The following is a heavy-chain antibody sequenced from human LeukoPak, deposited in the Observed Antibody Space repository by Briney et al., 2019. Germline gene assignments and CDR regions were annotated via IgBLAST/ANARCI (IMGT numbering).Heavy chain of an antibody. CDR2: INPSGGST. V-gene: IGHV1-46*01. Sequence: ASVKVSCKASGYTFTSYYMHWVRQAPGQGLEWRGIINPSGGSTSYAQKFQGRVPMTRDTSTSTVYIELSSLRSEDTAVYYCARGGPRNMDVSFVWGQGTLVTVSS. J-gene: IGHJ4*02. CDR1: GYTFTSYY. CDR3: ARGGPRNMDVSFV. D-gene: IGHD1-26*01.